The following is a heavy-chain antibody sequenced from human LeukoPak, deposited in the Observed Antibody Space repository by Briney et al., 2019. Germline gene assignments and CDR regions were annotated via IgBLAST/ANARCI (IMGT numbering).Heavy chain of an antibody. CDR2: ISSSSSYI. CDR1: GFTFSSYS. CDR3: ARDPYYYDSSGYYGGWSYYFDY. V-gene: IGHV3-21*01. J-gene: IGHJ4*02. Sequence: PGGSLRLSCAASGFTFSSYSMNWVRQAPGKGLEWVSSISSSSSYIYCADSVKGRFTISRDNAKNSLYLQMNSLRAEDTAVYYCARDPYYYDSSGYYGGWSYYFDYWGQGTLVTVSS. D-gene: IGHD3-22*01.